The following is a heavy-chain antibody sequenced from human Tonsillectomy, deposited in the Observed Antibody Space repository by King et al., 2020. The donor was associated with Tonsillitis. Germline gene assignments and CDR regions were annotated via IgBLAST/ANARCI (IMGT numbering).Heavy chain of an antibody. CDR1: GFTFSSYS. D-gene: IGHD7-27*01. J-gene: IGHJ4*02. Sequence: VQLVESGGGLVKPGGSLRLSCAASGFTFSSYSMNWVRQAPGKGLEWVSSMSSSSSYIYYADSVKGRFTTSRDNAKNSLYLQMNSLRAEDTAVYYCARDEGCLALQKLGLPRFDYWGQGTLVTVSS. CDR3: ARDEGCLALQKLGLPRFDY. V-gene: IGHV3-21*01. CDR2: MSSSSSYI.